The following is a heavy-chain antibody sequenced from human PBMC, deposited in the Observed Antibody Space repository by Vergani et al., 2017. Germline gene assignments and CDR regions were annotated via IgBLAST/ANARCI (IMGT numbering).Heavy chain of an antibody. D-gene: IGHD3-22*01. Sequence: EVQLVESGGGLVQPGRSLRLSCAASGFTFDDYAMHWVRQAPGKGLEWVSAISGSGGGTYYADSVKGRFTISRDNSKNTLYLQMNSLRAEDTAVYYCAKAYDSSGYYRRPFDYWGQGTLVTVSS. V-gene: IGHV3-23*04. CDR3: AKAYDSSGYYRRPFDY. CDR1: GFTFDDYA. CDR2: ISGSGGGT. J-gene: IGHJ4*02.